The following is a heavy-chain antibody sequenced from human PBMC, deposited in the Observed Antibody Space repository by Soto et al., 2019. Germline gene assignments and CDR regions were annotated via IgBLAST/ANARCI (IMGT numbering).Heavy chain of an antibody. D-gene: IGHD3-10*01. CDR1: GFTFRWFG. CDR3: AKGEVRGIIPSYFDY. V-gene: IGHV3-30*18. Sequence: GESLKISCAGSGFTFRWFGMNWVRQAPGKGLEWVARISNDGSNEYYVDSVKGRFTISRDNSKDTLYLQMDSLRAEDTAVYCCAKGEVRGIIPSYFDYWGLGTLVTV. J-gene: IGHJ4*02. CDR2: ISNDGSNE.